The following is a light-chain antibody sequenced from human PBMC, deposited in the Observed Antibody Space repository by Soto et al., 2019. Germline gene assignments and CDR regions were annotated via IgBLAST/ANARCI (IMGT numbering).Light chain of an antibody. Sequence: EIVLTQSPGSLSLSPGERATLSCRASQNVNNYLAWYQKKPGQAPRPLIYGAFSRASGIPDRFSGSGSGTDFTLTISRLEPEDSAVYYCQQYNSPPRTFGQGTKVEIK. CDR2: GAF. CDR1: QNVNNY. J-gene: IGKJ1*01. CDR3: QQYNSPPRT. V-gene: IGKV3-20*01.